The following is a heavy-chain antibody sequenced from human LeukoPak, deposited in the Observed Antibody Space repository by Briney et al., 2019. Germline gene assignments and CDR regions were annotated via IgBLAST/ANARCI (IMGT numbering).Heavy chain of an antibody. CDR3: AKLVVGSWAYYFDY. J-gene: IGHJ4*02. CDR1: GFTFSSYA. D-gene: IGHD6-13*01. CDR2: ISGGGGST. Sequence: QPGGSLRLSCAASGFTFSSYAMSWVRQAPGKGLEWVSAISGGGGSTYYADSVKGRFTISRDNSKNTLYLQMNSLRAEDTAVYYCAKLVVGSWAYYFDYWGQGTLVTVSS. V-gene: IGHV3-23*01.